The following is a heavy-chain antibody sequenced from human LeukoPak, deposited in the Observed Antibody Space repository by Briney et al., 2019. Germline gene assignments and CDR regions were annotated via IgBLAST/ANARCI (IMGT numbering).Heavy chain of an antibody. CDR2: ISWDGGST. Sequence: GGSLGLSCAASGFTFDDYAMHWVRQAPGKGLEWVSLISWDGGSTYYPDSVKGRFTISRANSKNSLYLQMNSLRAEDTALYYCAKGIAAAGPTWFDPWGQGTLVTVSS. V-gene: IGHV3-43D*03. J-gene: IGHJ5*02. CDR3: AKGIAAAGPTWFDP. D-gene: IGHD6-13*01. CDR1: GFTFDDYA.